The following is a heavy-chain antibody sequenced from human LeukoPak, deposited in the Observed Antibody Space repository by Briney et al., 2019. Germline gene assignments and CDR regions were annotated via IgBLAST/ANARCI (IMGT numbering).Heavy chain of an antibody. CDR2: IGTARDT. D-gene: IGHD3-3*02. CDR1: GFTFSSYD. Sequence: GESLKISCAASGFTFSSYDMHWVRQATGKGLEWVSAIGTARDTYYPGSVKGRFTISRENAKNSLYLQMNSLRAGDTAVYYCAREAFRGLDPWGQGTLVTVSS. CDR3: AREAFRGLDP. V-gene: IGHV3-13*01. J-gene: IGHJ5*02.